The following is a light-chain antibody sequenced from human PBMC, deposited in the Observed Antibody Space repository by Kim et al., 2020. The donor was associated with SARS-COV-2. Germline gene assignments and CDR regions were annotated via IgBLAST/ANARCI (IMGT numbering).Light chain of an antibody. Sequence: GGTVTLTGGSSTGAVTNGHYPYWLQQKPGQAPTTLIYDTTNKHPWTPARFSGSLLGGKAALTLSGAPPEDEADHDCLLASRGARSIFGGGTQLTVL. CDR1: TGAVTNGHY. J-gene: IGLJ2*01. CDR3: LLASRGARSI. CDR2: DTT. V-gene: IGLV7-46*01.